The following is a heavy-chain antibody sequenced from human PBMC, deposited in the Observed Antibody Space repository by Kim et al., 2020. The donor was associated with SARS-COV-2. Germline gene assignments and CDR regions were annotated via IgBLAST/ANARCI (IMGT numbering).Heavy chain of an antibody. J-gene: IGHJ4*02. D-gene: IGHD3-22*01. V-gene: IGHV4-59*08. CDR1: GGSISSYY. Sequence: SETLSLTCTVPGGSISSYYWSWIRQPPGKGLEWIGYIYYSGSTNYNPSLKSRVTISVDTSKNQFSLKLSSVTAADTAVYYCARSASSGYPYYFDYWGQGT. CDR3: ARSASSGYPYYFDY. CDR2: IYYSGST.